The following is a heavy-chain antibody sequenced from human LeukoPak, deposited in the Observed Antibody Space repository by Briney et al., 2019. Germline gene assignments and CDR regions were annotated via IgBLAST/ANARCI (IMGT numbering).Heavy chain of an antibody. V-gene: IGHV4-61*09. Sequence: SETLSLTCTVSGGSISSGSYYWSWIRQPAGKGLEWIGHIYTSGSTNYNPSLKSRVTISIDTSKNQFSLKLSSVTAADTAVYYCARCTSTSCYHFDYWGQGALVTVSP. CDR1: GGSISSGSYY. CDR2: IYTSGST. CDR3: ARCTSTSCYHFDY. D-gene: IGHD2-2*01. J-gene: IGHJ4*02.